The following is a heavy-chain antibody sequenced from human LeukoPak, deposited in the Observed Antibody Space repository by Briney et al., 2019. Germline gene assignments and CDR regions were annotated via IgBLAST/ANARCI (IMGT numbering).Heavy chain of an antibody. CDR1: GYTFTSYG. J-gene: IGHJ4*02. V-gene: IGHV1-18*01. Sequence: ASVKVSCKASGYTFTSYGISWVRQPPGQGLEWVGWISAYNGNTNYAQKLQGRVTMTTDTSTSTAYMELRSLRSDDTAVYFCARVLPRIAVAGTPDYWGQGTLVTVSS. CDR2: ISAYNGNT. CDR3: ARVLPRIAVAGTPDY. D-gene: IGHD6-19*01.